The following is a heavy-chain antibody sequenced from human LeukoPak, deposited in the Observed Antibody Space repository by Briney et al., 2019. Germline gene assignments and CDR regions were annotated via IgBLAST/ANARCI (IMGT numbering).Heavy chain of an antibody. D-gene: IGHD1/OR15-1a*01. CDR1: GFTFSSYA. V-gene: IGHV3-23*01. Sequence: GGSLRLSCVASGFTFSSYAMSWVRQAPGKGLEWVSLISGSGGSTYYADSVKGRFTISRDNSKNTLYLQMNGLRAEDTAVYYCAKPPITGTPPHFDYWGQGTLVTVSS. CDR2: ISGSGGST. CDR3: AKPPITGTPPHFDY. J-gene: IGHJ4*02.